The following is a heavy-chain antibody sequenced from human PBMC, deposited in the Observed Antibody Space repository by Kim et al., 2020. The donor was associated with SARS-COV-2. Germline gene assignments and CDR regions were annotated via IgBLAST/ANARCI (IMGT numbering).Heavy chain of an antibody. J-gene: IGHJ4*01. CDR3: ARRWEHYDSSGYYYDY. CDR1: GGSFSGYY. V-gene: IGHV4-34*01. D-gene: IGHD3-22*01. CDR2: INHSGST. Sequence: SETLSLTCAVYGGSFSGYYWSWIRQPPGKGLEWIGEINHSGSTNYNPSLKSRVTISVDTSKNQFSLKLSSVTAADTAVYYCARRWEHYDSSGYYYDYWG.